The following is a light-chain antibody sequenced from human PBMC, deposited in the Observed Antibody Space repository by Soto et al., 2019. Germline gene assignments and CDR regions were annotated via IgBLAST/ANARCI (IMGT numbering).Light chain of an antibody. V-gene: IGKV2-28*01. CDR1: QSLLHSNGYNF. Sequence: DIVMTQSPLSLPVTPGEPASTSCRSSQSLLHSNGYNFLDCYLQKPGQSPQLLIYLGSDRASGVPDRFSGSGSGTDFTQKISRVEAEDVGVYYCMQDLQTPPHVTFGQGTKLEIK. J-gene: IGKJ2*01. CDR2: LGS. CDR3: MQDLQTPPHVT.